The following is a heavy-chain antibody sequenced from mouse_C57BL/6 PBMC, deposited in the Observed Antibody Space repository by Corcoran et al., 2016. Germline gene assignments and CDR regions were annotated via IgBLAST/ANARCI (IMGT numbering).Heavy chain of an antibody. CDR3: AREVDYAMDY. CDR2: IYPRNGNA. Sequence: QVPLQQCGAELARPAASVKLSCKASGYTFTRYGLNWVKQRTGQGLEWIGEIYPRNGNAYYNEKFKGKVTLTADTSSSTAYMELRSLTSEDSAVYFCAREVDYAMDYWGQGTSVTVSS. J-gene: IGHJ4*01. CDR1: GYTFTRYG. V-gene: IGHV1-81*01.